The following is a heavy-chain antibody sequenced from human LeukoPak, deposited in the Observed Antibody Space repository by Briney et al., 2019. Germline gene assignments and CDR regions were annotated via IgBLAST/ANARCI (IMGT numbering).Heavy chain of an antibody. CDR3: AGIEVRRDFDY. V-gene: IGHV3-30-3*01. Sequence: TGGSLRLSCAASGFTFSSYAMHWVRQAPGKGLEWVAVISYDGNNKSYADSVKGRFTISRDNSKNTLYLQMNSLRAEDTAVYYCAGIEVRRDFDYWGQGTLVTVSS. J-gene: IGHJ4*02. CDR2: ISYDGNNK. CDR1: GFTFSSYA.